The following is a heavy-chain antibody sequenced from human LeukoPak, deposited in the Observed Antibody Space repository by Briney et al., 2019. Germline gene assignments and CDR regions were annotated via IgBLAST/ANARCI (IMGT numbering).Heavy chain of an antibody. CDR3: ARPNYYGSGIQQWLAY. J-gene: IGHJ4*02. CDR2: ISSSGSTI. CDR1: GFTFSDYY. D-gene: IGHD3-10*01. Sequence: KPGGSLRLSCAASGFTFSDYYMSWIRQAPGKGLEWVSYISSSGSTIYYADSVKGRFTISRDNSKNTLYLQMNSLRAEDTAVYYCARPNYYGSGIQQWLAYWGQGTLVTVSS. V-gene: IGHV3-11*04.